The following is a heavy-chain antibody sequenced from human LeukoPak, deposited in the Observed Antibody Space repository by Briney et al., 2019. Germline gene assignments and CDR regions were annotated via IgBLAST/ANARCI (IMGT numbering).Heavy chain of an antibody. CDR1: GGSISSGGYY. D-gene: IGHD4-23*01. J-gene: IGHJ4*02. V-gene: IGHV4-30-2*01. CDR2: IYHSGST. Sequence: PSETLSLTCTVSGGSISSGGYYWSWIRQPPGKGLEWIGYIYHSGSTYYNPSLKSRVTISVDRSKNQFSLKLSSVTAADTAVYYCARDARALDYGGNGGFDYWGQGTLVTVSS. CDR3: ARDARALDYGGNGGFDY.